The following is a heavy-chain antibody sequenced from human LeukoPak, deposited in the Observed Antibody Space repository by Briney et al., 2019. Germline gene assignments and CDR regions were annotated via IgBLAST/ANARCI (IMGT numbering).Heavy chain of an antibody. Sequence: GGSLRLSCEVSGRIFSNYAMHWVRQAPGKGLEWVAFIRYDGSKKNYAHSVKGRFTISRDNSKNTLYLEMNSLRVEDTAVYYCAKGGRAYYDFWSGLDGFDIWGQGTMVTVSS. CDR1: GRIFSNYA. D-gene: IGHD3-3*01. J-gene: IGHJ3*02. CDR3: AKGGRAYYDFWSGLDGFDI. CDR2: IRYDGSKK. V-gene: IGHV3-30*02.